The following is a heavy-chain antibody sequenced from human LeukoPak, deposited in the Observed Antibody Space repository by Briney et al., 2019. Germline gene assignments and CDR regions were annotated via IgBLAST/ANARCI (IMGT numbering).Heavy chain of an antibody. CDR2: MNPNSGNT. CDR1: GYTFTSYD. CDR3: ARALYGDYYYYYYMDV. V-gene: IGHV1-8*01. J-gene: IGHJ6*03. Sequence: ASVKVSCKASGYTFTSYDINWVRQATGQGLEWMGWMNPNSGNTGYAQKFQGRVTMTRNTSISTAYMELSSLRSEDTAVHYCARALYGDYYYYYYMDVWGKGTTVTVSS. D-gene: IGHD4-17*01.